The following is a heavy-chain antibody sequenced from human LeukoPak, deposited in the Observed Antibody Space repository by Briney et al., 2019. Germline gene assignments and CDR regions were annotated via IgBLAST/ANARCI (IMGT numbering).Heavy chain of an antibody. D-gene: IGHD5-12*01. V-gene: IGHV4-39*01. J-gene: IGHJ3*02. Sequence: SETLSLTCTVSGGSISSSSYYWGWIRQPPGKGLEWIGSIYYSGSTYYNPSLKSRVTISVDTSKNQFSLKLSSVTAADTAVYYCARFRGYDDAFDIWGQGTMVTVSS. CDR2: IYYSGST. CDR1: GGSISSSSYY. CDR3: ARFRGYDDAFDI.